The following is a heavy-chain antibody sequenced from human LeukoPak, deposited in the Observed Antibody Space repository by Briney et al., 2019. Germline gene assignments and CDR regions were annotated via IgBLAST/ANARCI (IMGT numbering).Heavy chain of an antibody. CDR3: TKELHVAVAVADYYYFYMDV. V-gene: IGHV3-23*01. CDR2: INGGGNTT. J-gene: IGHJ6*03. Sequence: GGSLRLSCAASGFAFSSFAMGWVRQSQGKWLEWLSTINGGGNTTFYADSVKGRFTISRDNSKNALYLHMDSLRPDDTAIYYCTKELHVAVAVADYYYFYMDVWGRGTAVTVSS. D-gene: IGHD6-19*01. CDR1: GFAFSSFA.